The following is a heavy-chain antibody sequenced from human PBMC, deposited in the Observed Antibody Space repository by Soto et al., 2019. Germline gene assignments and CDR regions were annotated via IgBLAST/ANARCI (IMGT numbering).Heavy chain of an antibody. J-gene: IGHJ4*02. CDR1: GFTFSSYG. CDR2: ISYDGSNK. V-gene: IGHV3-30*18. D-gene: IGHD3-3*01. CDR3: AKDPDFWSGYYPNPNDY. Sequence: PGGSLRLSCAASGFTFSSYGMHWVRQAPGKGLEWVAVISYDGSNKYYADSVKGRFTISRDNSKNTLYLQMNSLRAEDTAVYYCAKDPDFWSGYYPNPNDYWGQGTLVTVSS.